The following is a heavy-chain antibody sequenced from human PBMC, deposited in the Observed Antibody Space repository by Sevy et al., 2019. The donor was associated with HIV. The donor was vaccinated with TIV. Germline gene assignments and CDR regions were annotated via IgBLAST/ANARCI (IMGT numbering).Heavy chain of an antibody. CDR2: TRNKADSYTT. CDR1: GFTFSDHY. D-gene: IGHD6-13*01. CDR3: TTHAGIAAAGRVFDY. J-gene: IGHJ4*02. Sequence: GGSLRLSCAASGFTFSDHYMEWVRQAPGKGLEWVGRTRNKADSYTTEYAASVKGRFTISRDDSKNSLYLQMNSLKTEDTAVYYCTTHAGIAAAGRVFDYWGQGTLVTVSS. V-gene: IGHV3-72*01.